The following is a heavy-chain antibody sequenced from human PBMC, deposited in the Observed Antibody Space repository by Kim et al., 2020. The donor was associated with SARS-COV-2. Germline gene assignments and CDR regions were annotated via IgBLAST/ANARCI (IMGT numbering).Heavy chain of an antibody. J-gene: IGHJ5*02. CDR3: ARAGSGRSIRFVP. CDR2: ISGRSGRI. D-gene: IGHD6-19*01. CDR1: GFTFSSYG. Sequence: GGSLRLSCAASGFTFSSYGMSWVRQAPGKGLEWVSSISGRSGRIHNSDSVKGRFTISRDNAKNTLYLQMNSLTDEDTAVYYCARAGSGRSIRFVPWGQGTLVTASS. V-gene: IGHV3-21*06.